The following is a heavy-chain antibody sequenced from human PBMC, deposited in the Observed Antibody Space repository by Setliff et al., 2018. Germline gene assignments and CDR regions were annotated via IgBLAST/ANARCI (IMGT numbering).Heavy chain of an antibody. CDR2: IYPGDSDT. Sequence: PGESLKISCKGSGYSFTTYWIGWVRQMPGKGLEWMGIIYPGDSDTRHSPSFQGRFSITRDNSKNTLYLQMSSLRPEDTALYYCAKPRPGWPAGFDSWGQGTLVTVSS. CDR1: GYSFTTYW. V-gene: IGHV5-51*01. CDR3: AKPRPGWPAGFDS. J-gene: IGHJ4*02. D-gene: IGHD6-19*01.